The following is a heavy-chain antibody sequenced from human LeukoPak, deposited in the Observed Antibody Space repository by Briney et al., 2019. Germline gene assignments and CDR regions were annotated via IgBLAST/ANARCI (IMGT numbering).Heavy chain of an antibody. D-gene: IGHD6-13*01. V-gene: IGHV4-4*07. CDR1: GGSISSYY. J-gene: IGHJ2*01. Sequence: SETLSLTCVVSGGSISSYYWSWIRQPAGKGLEWIGRIYTSGSTNYNPSLKSRVTMSVDTSKNQFSLRLSSVTAADTAVYYCARSNSSWSTYYFDLWGRGTLVTVSS. CDR3: ARSNSSWSTYYFDL. CDR2: IYTSGST.